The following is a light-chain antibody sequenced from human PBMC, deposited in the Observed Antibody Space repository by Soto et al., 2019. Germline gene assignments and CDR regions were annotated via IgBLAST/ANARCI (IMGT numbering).Light chain of an antibody. Sequence: QSVLTQPASVSGSPGQSITISCTGSGRDIGAYNYVSWYQQHPGKAPKLIIYEVENRPSGVSNRFSATKSAFTASLTISGLQAEDEADYYCGSWDSSLSAYVFGTGTKVTVL. J-gene: IGLJ1*01. V-gene: IGLV2-14*01. CDR2: EVE. CDR1: GRDIGAYNY. CDR3: GSWDSSLSAYV.